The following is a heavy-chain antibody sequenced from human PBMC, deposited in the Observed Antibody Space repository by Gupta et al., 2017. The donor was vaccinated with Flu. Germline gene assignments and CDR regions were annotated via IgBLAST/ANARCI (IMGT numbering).Heavy chain of an antibody. J-gene: IGHJ4*02. Sequence: QPPGKALEWLALIDWDDDKYYSTSLKTRLTISKDTSKNQVVLTMTNMDPVDTATYYCARTPRGVVTAYYFDYWGQGTLVTVSS. CDR3: ARTPRGVVTAYYFDY. V-gene: IGHV2-70*01. D-gene: IGHD3-22*01. CDR2: IDWDDDK.